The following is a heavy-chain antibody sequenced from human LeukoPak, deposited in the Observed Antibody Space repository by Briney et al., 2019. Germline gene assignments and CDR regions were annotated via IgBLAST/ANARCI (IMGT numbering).Heavy chain of an antibody. CDR2: VSYEGTIK. J-gene: IGHJ5*02. Sequence: GGSLRLSCAASGFAFSNFAMHWVRQAPGKGLEWVAVVSYEGTIKYYSDSAKGRFTISRDNSNSLISLQMNNLTTEDTAAYYCAREKFDPWGQGTLVIVSP. CDR1: GFAFSNFA. V-gene: IGHV3-30*14. CDR3: AREKFDP.